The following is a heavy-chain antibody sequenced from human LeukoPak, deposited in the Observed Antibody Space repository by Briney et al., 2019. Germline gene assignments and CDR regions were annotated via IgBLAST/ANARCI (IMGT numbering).Heavy chain of an antibody. V-gene: IGHV1-18*01. Sequence: ASVKVSCKASGYTFSSYGITWVRQAPGQGLEWMGWISPSSGNTNYVQNLQGRVSTTTDTSTSTVYMELRSLRSDDTAVYYCARYGGTNRSFDYWGPGTLVSVSS. CDR2: ISPSSGNT. CDR1: GYTFSSYG. J-gene: IGHJ4*02. D-gene: IGHD1-14*01. CDR3: ARYGGTNRSFDY.